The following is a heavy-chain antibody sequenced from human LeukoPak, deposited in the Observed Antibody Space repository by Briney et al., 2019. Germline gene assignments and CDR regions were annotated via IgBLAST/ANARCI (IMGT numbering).Heavy chain of an antibody. CDR3: ARDEGHIVVVPAAILGY. CDR1: GYTFTGYY. J-gene: IGHJ4*02. V-gene: IGHV1-2*02. D-gene: IGHD2-2*02. Sequence: ASVKVSCKASGYTFTGYYMHWVRQAPGQGLEWMGWINPNSGGTNYAQKFQGRVTMTRDTPISTAYMELSRLRSDDTAVYYCARDEGHIVVVPAAILGYWGQGTLVTVSS. CDR2: INPNSGGT.